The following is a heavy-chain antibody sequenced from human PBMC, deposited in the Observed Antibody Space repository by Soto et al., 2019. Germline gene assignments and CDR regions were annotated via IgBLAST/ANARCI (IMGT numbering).Heavy chain of an antibody. V-gene: IGHV3-21*01. CDR2: ISSSSSYI. Sequence: PGGSLRLSCAASGVTFSSYSMNWVRQAPGKGVEWVSSISSSSSYIYYADSVKGRFTISRDNAKNSLYLQMNSLRPEDTAVYYCARVRIVVVFAPVRHDAFDIWGQGTMVTVSS. D-gene: IGHD2-15*01. J-gene: IGHJ3*02. CDR1: GVTFSSYS. CDR3: ARVRIVVVFAPVRHDAFDI.